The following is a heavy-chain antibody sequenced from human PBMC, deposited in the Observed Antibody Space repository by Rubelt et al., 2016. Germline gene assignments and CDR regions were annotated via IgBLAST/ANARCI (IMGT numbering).Heavy chain of an antibody. V-gene: IGHV3-7*03. CDR1: GFTFTNYW. D-gene: IGHD2-15*01. CDR2: IKDDGSET. Sequence: EVQLEESGGGLVQPGGSLRLSCAASGFTFTNYWMAWVRQAPGKGLEWVANIKDDGSETYYVDSVKGRFTISRDNAKNTLYLQMNSLRAEETAIYFCAQAQRLRPATAGPLLSWGRGTLVTVFS. J-gene: IGHJ5*02. CDR3: AQAQRLRPATAGPLLS.